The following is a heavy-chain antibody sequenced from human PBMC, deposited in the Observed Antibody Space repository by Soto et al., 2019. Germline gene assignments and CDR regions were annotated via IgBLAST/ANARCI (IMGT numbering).Heavy chain of an antibody. CDR1: GGTFSSYA. Sequence: QVQLVQSGAEVKKPGSSVKVSCKASGGTFSSYAISWVRQAPGQGLEWMGGIIPIFGTANYAQKFQGRVTITADESTRTAYMELRSLRSEDTAVYYCASPGGGRNYYYYGMDVWGQGTTVTVSS. V-gene: IGHV1-69*12. J-gene: IGHJ6*02. D-gene: IGHD1-1*01. CDR3: ASPGGGRNYYYYGMDV. CDR2: IIPIFGTA.